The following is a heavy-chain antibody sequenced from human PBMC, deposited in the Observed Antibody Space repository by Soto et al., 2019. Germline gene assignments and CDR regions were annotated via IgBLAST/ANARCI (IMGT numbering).Heavy chain of an antibody. D-gene: IGHD6-6*01. J-gene: IGHJ4*02. CDR2: ISSSITTV. CDR1: GFTFNNYD. Sequence: SLRLSCTASGFTFNNYDMSWVRQAPGKGLEWVSYISSSITTVYYADSVKGRFTISRDNAQNSLYLQMNSLRNEDTAVYYCARARRYAEFSLDYWGQGALVTVSS. CDR3: ARARRYAEFSLDY. V-gene: IGHV3-48*02.